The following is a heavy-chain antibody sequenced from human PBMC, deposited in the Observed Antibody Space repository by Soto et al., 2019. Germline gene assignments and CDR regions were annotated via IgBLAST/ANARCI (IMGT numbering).Heavy chain of an antibody. CDR1: GFTFTNAW. CDR2: IKSKTDGGTT. Sequence: KTGGSLRLSCAASGFTFTNAWINWFRQAPGKGLEWVGRIKSKTDGGTTDYAEPVKGRFAISRDDSNNMVYLQMNSLKIEDTAVYYCTTDSYSTIIIVRFDYWGHGTMVTV. CDR3: TTDSYSTIIIVRFDY. V-gene: IGHV3-15*07. D-gene: IGHD3-22*01. J-gene: IGHJ4*01.